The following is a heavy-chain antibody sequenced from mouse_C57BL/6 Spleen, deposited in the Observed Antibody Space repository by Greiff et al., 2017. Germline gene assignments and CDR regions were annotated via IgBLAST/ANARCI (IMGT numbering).Heavy chain of an antibody. Sequence: QVQLQQPGTELVKPGASVKLSCKASGYTFTSYWMHWVKQRPGQGLEWIGNINPSNGGTNYNEKFKSKATLTVDKSSSTAYMQLSSLTSGGSAVYYCARGRYEGVCFDYWGQGTTLTVSS. CDR2: INPSNGGT. D-gene: IGHD1-1*01. J-gene: IGHJ2*01. CDR3: ARGRYEGVCFDY. CDR1: GYTFTSYW. V-gene: IGHV1-53*01.